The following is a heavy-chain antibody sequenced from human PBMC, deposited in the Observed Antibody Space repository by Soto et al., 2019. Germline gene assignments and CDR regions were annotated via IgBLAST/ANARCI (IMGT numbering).Heavy chain of an antibody. CDR3: SRTPNANYLFLRGYYSDY. CDR2: IRSKAFGGTT. J-gene: IGHJ4*02. CDR1: GFTFSDYA. D-gene: IGHD4-4*01. V-gene: IGHV3-49*03. Sequence: GGSLRLSCTASGFTFSDYAMSWFRQAPGKGLEWVGFIRSKAFGGTTEYAASVKGRFSISRDDPDSIAYLQMNSLKTEDTAVYYCSRTPNANYLFLRGYYSDYWGLGTLVTVSS.